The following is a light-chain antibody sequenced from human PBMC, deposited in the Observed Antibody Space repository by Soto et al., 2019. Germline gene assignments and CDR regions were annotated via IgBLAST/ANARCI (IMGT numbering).Light chain of an antibody. Sequence: DAVLTQSPLSLPVTPGQPASISCRSSQSLEYSDGKTYLNWYQQRPGQSPRRLIYKVSNRDFGVPDRFSVSGSGTAFTLEISRVEAEDVGVYYCMKGSYLPWTFVQGTKVEIK. J-gene: IGKJ1*01. CDR1: QSLEYSDGKTY. CDR2: KVS. CDR3: MKGSYLPWT. V-gene: IGKV2-30*01.